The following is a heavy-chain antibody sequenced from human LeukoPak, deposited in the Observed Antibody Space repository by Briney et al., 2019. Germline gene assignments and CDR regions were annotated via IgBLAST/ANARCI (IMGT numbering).Heavy chain of an antibody. J-gene: IGHJ4*02. CDR2: ITTSGSSA. D-gene: IGHD2-21*02. Sequence: GGSLRLSCAASGFTFSNHDMNWVRQAPGKGLEWVSYITTSGSSAYYADSVKGRFTISRDNARNSLYPEMNSLRAEDTALYYCARERTNCYGDCHDCWGQGTLVTVSS. V-gene: IGHV3-48*03. CDR1: GFTFSNHD. CDR3: ARERTNCYGDCHDC.